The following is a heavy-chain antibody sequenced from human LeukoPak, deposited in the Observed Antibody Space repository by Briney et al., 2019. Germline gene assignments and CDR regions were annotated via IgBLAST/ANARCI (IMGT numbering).Heavy chain of an antibody. CDR2: IGGGGRTT. Sequence: GGSLRLSCAASGLTFSTFAMSWVRQAPGKGLEWVSVIGGGGRTTYYADSVKGRFTISRDNSKNTLFLQMNSLRVEDTAISYCVREAAHFDYWGQGTLVTVSS. V-gene: IGHV3-23*01. D-gene: IGHD6-6*01. CDR1: GLTFSTFA. J-gene: IGHJ4*02. CDR3: VREAAHFDY.